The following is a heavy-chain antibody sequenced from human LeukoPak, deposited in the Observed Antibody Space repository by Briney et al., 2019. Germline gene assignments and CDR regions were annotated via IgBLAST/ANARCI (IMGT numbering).Heavy chain of an antibody. V-gene: IGHV5-51*01. J-gene: IGHJ4*02. Sequence: IGIISLGDSDARYSPSFQGQVTISADKSISTAYLQWSSLKASDTAMYYCARQYGTVGRFDYWGQGTLVTVSS. CDR3: ARQYGTVGRFDY. CDR2: ISLGDSDA. D-gene: IGHD1-1*01.